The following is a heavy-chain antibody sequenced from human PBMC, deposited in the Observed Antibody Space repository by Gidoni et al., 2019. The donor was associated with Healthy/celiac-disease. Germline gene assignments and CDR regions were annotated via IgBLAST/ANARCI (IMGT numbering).Heavy chain of an antibody. Sequence: QVQLVESGGGVVQPGRSLRLSCAASGFTFSSYAMHWVRQAPGKGLEWVAVISYDGSNKYYADSVKGRFTISRDNSKNTLYLQMNSLRAEDTAVYYCARLGGVIASYYYYGMDVWGQGTTVTVSS. CDR3: ARLGGVIASYYYYGMDV. CDR1: GFTFSSYA. CDR2: ISYDGSNK. D-gene: IGHD3-16*02. V-gene: IGHV3-30*04. J-gene: IGHJ6*02.